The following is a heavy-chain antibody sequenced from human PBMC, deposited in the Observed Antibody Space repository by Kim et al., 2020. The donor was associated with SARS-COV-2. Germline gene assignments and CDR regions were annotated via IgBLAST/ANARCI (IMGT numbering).Heavy chain of an antibody. CDR1: GYTFTNYA. J-gene: IGHJ6*03. CDR2: INTNTGNP. D-gene: IGHD3-3*01. V-gene: IGHV7-4-1*02. CDR3: ARDHVTICGGINYYYYMYV. Sequence: ASVKVSCKASGYTFTNYAMNWVRQAPGQGLEWMGWINTNTGNPTYAQGFTGRFVFSLDTSVSTAYLQISSLKAEDTAVYYCARDHVTICGGINYYYYMYVWGKGTPVTVSS.